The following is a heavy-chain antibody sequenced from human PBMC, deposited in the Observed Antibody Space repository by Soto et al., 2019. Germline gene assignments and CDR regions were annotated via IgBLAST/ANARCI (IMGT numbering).Heavy chain of an antibody. CDR3: AKDRAIVVVPAAIYFDY. Sequence: GGSLRLSCAASGFTFSSYAMSWVRQAPGKGLEWVSAISGSGGSTYYADSVKGRFTISRDNSKNTLYLQMNSLRAEDTAVYYCAKDRAIVVVPAAIYFDYWGQGTLVTVSS. CDR1: GFTFSSYA. V-gene: IGHV3-23*01. D-gene: IGHD2-2*02. CDR2: ISGSGGST. J-gene: IGHJ4*02.